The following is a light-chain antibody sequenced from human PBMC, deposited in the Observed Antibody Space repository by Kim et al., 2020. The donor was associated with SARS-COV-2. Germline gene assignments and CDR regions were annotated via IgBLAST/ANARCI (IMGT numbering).Light chain of an antibody. J-gene: IGLJ1*01. CDR1: SSNIGAGFD. V-gene: IGLV1-40*01. CDR3: QSYDSSLSGYV. CDR2: DNT. Sequence: QRVTLSCPGSSSNIGAGFDVHWYQKLPGTAPKLLIFDNTNRPSGVPDRFSGSKSGTSASLAITGLQAEDEADYYCQSYDSSLSGYVFGTGTRVTVL.